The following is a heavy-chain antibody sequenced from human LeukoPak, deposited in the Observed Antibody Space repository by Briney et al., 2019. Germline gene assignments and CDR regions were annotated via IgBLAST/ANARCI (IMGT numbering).Heavy chain of an antibody. D-gene: IGHD2-15*01. Sequence: TGGSLRLSCTASGFTFGDYAMSWVRQAPGKGLEWVGFIRSKAYGGTTEYAASVKGRFTISRDDSKSIAYLQMNSLKTEDTAVYYCTREGSRVVVAAWLGDFDYWGQGTLVTVSS. CDR3: TREGSRVVVAAWLGDFDY. J-gene: IGHJ4*02. CDR1: GFTFGDYA. CDR2: IRSKAYGGTT. V-gene: IGHV3-49*04.